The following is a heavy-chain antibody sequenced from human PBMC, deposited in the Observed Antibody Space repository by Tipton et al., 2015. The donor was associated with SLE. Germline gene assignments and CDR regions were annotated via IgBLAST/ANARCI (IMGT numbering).Heavy chain of an antibody. Sequence: TLSLTCSVSGDSINSPLYFWAWIRQPPGKEMEWFGSIYYSGTTYYKPSLKSRVTISIDTSKNQFSLKVPSVTAADTAVYYCARYTSSYGSGKPIDYWGQGTLVTVSS. V-gene: IGHV4-39*01. J-gene: IGHJ4*02. CDR1: GDSINSPLYF. CDR3: ARYTSSYGSGKPIDY. D-gene: IGHD3-10*01. CDR2: IYYSGTT.